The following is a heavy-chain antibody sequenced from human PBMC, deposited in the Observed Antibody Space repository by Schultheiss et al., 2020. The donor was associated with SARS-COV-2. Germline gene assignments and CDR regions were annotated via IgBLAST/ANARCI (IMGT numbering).Heavy chain of an antibody. J-gene: IGHJ4*02. CDR3: ARDRVDTAMAADY. Sequence: ASVKVSCKASGYTFTSYDINWVRQATGQGLEWMGWMNPNSGNTGYAQKFQGRVTMTRNTSISTAYMELSSLRAEDTAVYYCARDRVDTAMAADYWGQGTLVTVSS. D-gene: IGHD5-18*01. CDR2: MNPNSGNT. CDR1: GYTFTSYD. V-gene: IGHV1-8*01.